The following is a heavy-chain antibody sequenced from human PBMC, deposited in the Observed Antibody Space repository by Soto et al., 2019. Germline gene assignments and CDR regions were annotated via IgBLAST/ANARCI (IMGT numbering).Heavy chain of an antibody. V-gene: IGHV3-30*18. J-gene: IGHJ6*02. CDR2: ISYDGSNK. Sequence: PGGSLRFSCAASGFTFSSYGMHWVRQAPGKGLEWVAVISYDGSNKYYADSVKGRFTISRDNSKNTLYLQMNSLRAEDTAVYYCAKDLGYGMDVWGQGTTVTVSS. CDR1: GFTFSSYG. CDR3: AKDLGYGMDV.